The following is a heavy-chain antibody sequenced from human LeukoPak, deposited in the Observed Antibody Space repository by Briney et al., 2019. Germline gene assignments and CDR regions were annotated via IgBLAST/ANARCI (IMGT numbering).Heavy chain of an antibody. Sequence: SETLSLTCTVSGGSISSGDYYWSWIRQPPGKGLEWIGYIYYSGSTYYNPSLKSRVTISVDTSKNQFSLKLSSVTAADTAVYYCARWTGLRDAFDIWGQGTMVTVSS. CDR3: ARWTGLRDAFDI. CDR2: IYYSGST. CDR1: GGSISSGDYY. J-gene: IGHJ3*02. V-gene: IGHV4-30-4*08. D-gene: IGHD3/OR15-3a*01.